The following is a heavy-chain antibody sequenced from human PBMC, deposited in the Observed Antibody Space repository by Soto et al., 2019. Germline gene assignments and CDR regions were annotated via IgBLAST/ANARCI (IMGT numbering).Heavy chain of an antibody. CDR3: ARDVRGFWSGANWFDP. Sequence: QVQLQESGPGLVKPSETLSLTSTVSGGSISSYYWSWIRQPAGKGLEWIWRIYTSGSTNYNPSLKSRVTMLVDTSKNQLSLKLSSVTAADTAVYYCARDVRGFWSGANWFDPWGQGTLVTVSS. D-gene: IGHD3-3*01. CDR2: IYTSGST. CDR1: GGSISSYY. J-gene: IGHJ5*02. V-gene: IGHV4-4*07.